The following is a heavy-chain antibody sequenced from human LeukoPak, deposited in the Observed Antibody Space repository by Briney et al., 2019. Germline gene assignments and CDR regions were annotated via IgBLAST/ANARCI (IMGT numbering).Heavy chain of an antibody. J-gene: IGHJ1*01. CDR3: TISSSWYSEYFQH. D-gene: IGHD6-13*01. V-gene: IGHV3-49*04. CDR1: GSTFGDYA. Sequence: GGSLRLSCTASGSTFGDYAMSWVRQAPGKGLEWVGFIRSKAYGGTTEYAASVKGRFTISRDDSKSIAYLQMNSLKTEDTAVYYCTISSSWYSEYFQHWGQGTLVTVSS. CDR2: IRSKAYGGTT.